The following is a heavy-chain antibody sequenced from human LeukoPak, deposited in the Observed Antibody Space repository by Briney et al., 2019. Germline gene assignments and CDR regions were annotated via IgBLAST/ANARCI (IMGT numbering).Heavy chain of an antibody. D-gene: IGHD3-10*01. CDR2: ISSLTPYK. CDR3: TRPHRPAGKMRGYFFYRDL. V-gene: IGHV3-21*01. J-gene: IGHJ6*03. CDR1: GVILSGYL. Sequence: IPGGSLRLPCTASGVILSGYLIHGVRQVPGKGLEWVASISSLTPYKYYGASVKGRFIVSRDFANNTLYLEISSVRVEDTAVYYCTRPHRPAGKMRGYFFYRDLWDKGTAVSVSS.